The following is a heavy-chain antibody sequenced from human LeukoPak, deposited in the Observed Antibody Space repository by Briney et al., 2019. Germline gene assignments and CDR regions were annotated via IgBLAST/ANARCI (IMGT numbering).Heavy chain of an antibody. Sequence: GGSLRLSCAASGFTFSTYAMHWVRQAPGKGLEWVAVISYDESNKYYADSVKGRFTISRDNSKNTLYLQMNSLRAEDTAVYYCAREEWELLFDYWGQGTLVTVSS. CDR2: ISYDESNK. D-gene: IGHD1-26*01. J-gene: IGHJ4*02. CDR3: AREEWELLFDY. CDR1: GFTFSTYA. V-gene: IGHV3-30-3*01.